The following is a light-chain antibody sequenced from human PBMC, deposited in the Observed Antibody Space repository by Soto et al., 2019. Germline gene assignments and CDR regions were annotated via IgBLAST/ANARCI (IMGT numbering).Light chain of an antibody. Sequence: EIVLTQSPATLSLSPGERATLFCRASQSVSSYLAWYQQKPGQPPRLVIYDASNRATGIPARFSGSGSGTDFILTISSLEPEDFAVYYCQQRSNWPLNFGGGTKVEIK. J-gene: IGKJ4*01. CDR2: DAS. CDR1: QSVSSY. CDR3: QQRSNWPLN. V-gene: IGKV3-11*01.